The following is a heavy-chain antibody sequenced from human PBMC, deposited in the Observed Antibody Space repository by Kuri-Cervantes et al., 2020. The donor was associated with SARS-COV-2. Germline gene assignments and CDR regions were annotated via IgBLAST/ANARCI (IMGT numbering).Heavy chain of an antibody. CDR2: ISAYNGNT. V-gene: IGHV1-18*04. CDR3: ARDRFHYGGNSFSVGRTDGYVWGDKYYYGMDV. Sequence: ASVKVSCKASGYTFTGYYMHWVRQAPGQGLEWMGWISAYNGNTNYAQKLQGRVTMTTDTSTSTAYMELRSLRSDDTAVYYCARDRFHYGGNSFSVGRTDGYVWGDKYYYGMDVWGQGTTVTVSS. D-gene: IGHD4-23*01. CDR1: GYTFTGYY. J-gene: IGHJ6*02.